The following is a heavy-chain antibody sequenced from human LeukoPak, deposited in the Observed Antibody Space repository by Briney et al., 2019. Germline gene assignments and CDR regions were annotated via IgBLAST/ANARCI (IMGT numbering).Heavy chain of an antibody. V-gene: IGHV4-4*02. J-gene: IGHJ3*02. D-gene: IGHD3-22*01. CDR1: GGSISSNNW. CDR2: IYHSGST. CDR3: ARDSSYYYDSRGYYYDDDAFDI. Sequence: SETLSLTCAVSGGSISSNNWWSWLRQPPGKGLEWIGEIYHSGSTYCNPSLKSRVIISLDTSKNHFSLKLSSVTAADTAVYYCARDSSYYYDSRGYYYDDDAFDIWGQGTMVTVSS.